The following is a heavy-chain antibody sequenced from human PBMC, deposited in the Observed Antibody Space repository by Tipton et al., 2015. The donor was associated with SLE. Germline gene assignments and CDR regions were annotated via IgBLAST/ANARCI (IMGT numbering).Heavy chain of an antibody. J-gene: IGHJ4*02. CDR2: IYYSGST. D-gene: IGHD5-24*01. CDR3: ARLEGDGYKWYFDY. V-gene: IGHV4-59*08. CDR1: GGSISSYY. Sequence: TLSLTCAVSGGSISSYYWSWIRQSPGKGLEWIGYIYYSGSTNYNPSLKSRVTISVDTSKNQFSLKLSSVTAADTAVYYCARLEGDGYKWYFDYWGQGTLVTVST.